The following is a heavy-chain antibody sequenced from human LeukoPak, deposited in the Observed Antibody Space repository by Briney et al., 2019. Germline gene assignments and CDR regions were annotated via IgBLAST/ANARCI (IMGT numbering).Heavy chain of an antibody. J-gene: IGHJ4*02. V-gene: IGHV3-30*03. CDR2: ISYDGSNE. D-gene: IGHD3-22*01. Sequence: PGGSLRLSCAASGFTFSTYGMHWVRQAPGKGLEWVAVISYDGSNEYYADSVKGRFTISRDNSKNTLYLQMNSLRAEDTAVYYCTRDPSSYYDSANDDYWGRGTLVIVSS. CDR1: GFTFSTYG. CDR3: TRDPSSYYDSANDDY.